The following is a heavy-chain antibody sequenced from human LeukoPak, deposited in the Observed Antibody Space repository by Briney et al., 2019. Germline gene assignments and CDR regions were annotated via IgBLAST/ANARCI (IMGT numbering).Heavy chain of an antibody. CDR2: INPKSGGT. Sequence: ASVNVSCKASVYSFTAYYIHWVRQAPGQGLEWMGWINPKSGGTDSAEKFGGRVTMSRDTSLRTSYLEVRRLKSDDTAVYYCTRETGANYDPGAFDVWGQGTMVTVSS. D-gene: IGHD3-3*01. J-gene: IGHJ3*01. CDR3: TRETGANYDPGAFDV. CDR1: VYSFTAYY. V-gene: IGHV1-2*02.